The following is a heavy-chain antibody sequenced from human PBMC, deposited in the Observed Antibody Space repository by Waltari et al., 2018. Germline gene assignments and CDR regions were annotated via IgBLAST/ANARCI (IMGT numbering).Heavy chain of an antibody. J-gene: IGHJ6*02. V-gene: IGHV3-74*01. CDR1: GFTFNKYW. D-gene: IGHD3-22*01. CDR3: ARVARKTYSSPVPGRDYYYGMDV. CDR2: INSDGSDT. Sequence: EEQLVESGGGLIQPGESLRVSCAVSGFTFNKYWRNWVRQSTGKGLVWVARINSDGSDTSYADFVKGRFTISRDNAKNTVYLQMKSLRAEDTAVYFCARVARKTYSSPVPGRDYYYGMDVWGLGTTVTVSS.